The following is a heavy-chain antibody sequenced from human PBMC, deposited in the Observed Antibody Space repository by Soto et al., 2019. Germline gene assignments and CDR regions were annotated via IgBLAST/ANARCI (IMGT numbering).Heavy chain of an antibody. Sequence: QVQLVQSGAEVKKPGSSVKGSCKASGGTLSTDSISWVQQAPGQGLEWKGGIIQMFATANNAQKFQGRVTITADESTSAAYMELSSIRSEDTAVYSGAGEVDGYYGMDVWGQGTTVTGAS. CDR3: AGEVDGYYGMDV. V-gene: IGHV1-69*12. J-gene: IGHJ6*02. CDR2: IIQMFATA. CDR1: GGTLSTDS.